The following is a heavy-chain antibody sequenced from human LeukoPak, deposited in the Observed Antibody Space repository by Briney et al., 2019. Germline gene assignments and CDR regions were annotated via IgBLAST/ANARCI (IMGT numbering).Heavy chain of an antibody. D-gene: IGHD1-26*01. J-gene: IGHJ6*02. Sequence: PSETLSLTCTVSGGSISSYYWSWIRQPPGRGLEWIGYIYYSGSTNYNPSLKSRVTISVDTSKNQCSLKLTSVTAADTAVYYCARSDSGTFYYYYGMDVWGQGTTVTVSS. CDR3: ARSDSGTFYYYYGMDV. V-gene: IGHV4-59*01. CDR1: GGSISSYY. CDR2: IYYSGST.